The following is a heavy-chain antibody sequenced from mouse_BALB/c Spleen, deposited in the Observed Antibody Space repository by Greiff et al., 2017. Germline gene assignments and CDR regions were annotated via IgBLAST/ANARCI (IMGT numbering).Heavy chain of an antibody. CDR3: ARVYYGNPYYFDY. CDR2: IWAGGST. D-gene: IGHD2-1*01. J-gene: IGHJ2*01. Sequence: VKLMESGPGLVAPSQSLSITCTVSGFSLTSYGVHWVRQPPGKGLEWLGVIWAGGSTNYNSALMSRLSISKDNSKSQVFLKMNSLQTDDTAMYYCARVYYGNPYYFDYWGQGTTLTVSS. V-gene: IGHV2-9*02. CDR1: GFSLTSYG.